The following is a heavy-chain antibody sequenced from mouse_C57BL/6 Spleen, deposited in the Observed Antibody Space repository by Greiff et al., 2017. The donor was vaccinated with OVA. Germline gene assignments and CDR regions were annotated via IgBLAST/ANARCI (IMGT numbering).Heavy chain of an antibody. CDR3: ARSGYGSCYLYFDV. J-gene: IGHJ1*03. V-gene: IGHV1-54*01. Sequence: QVQLQQSGAELVRPGTSVKVSCKASGYAFTNYLIEWVKQRPGQGLEWIGVINPGSGGTNYNEKFKGKATLTADKSSSTAYMQLSSLTSEDSAVYFCARSGYGSCYLYFDVWGTGTTVTVSS. D-gene: IGHD1-1*01. CDR2: INPGSGGT. CDR1: GYAFTNYL.